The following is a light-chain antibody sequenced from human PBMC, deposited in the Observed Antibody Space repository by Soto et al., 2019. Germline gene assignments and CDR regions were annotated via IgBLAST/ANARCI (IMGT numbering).Light chain of an antibody. V-gene: IGKV1-5*03. CDR3: QQYESYPMT. J-gene: IGKJ4*01. Sequence: DSQMTQYPSTLSASVGDRVTITCRASQSISSWLAWYQQKPGKAPKLLISKASTLQSGVPPRFSGSGSGTEFTLTISSLQPDDFATYYCQQYESYPMTFAGGPKVDIK. CDR2: KAS. CDR1: QSISSW.